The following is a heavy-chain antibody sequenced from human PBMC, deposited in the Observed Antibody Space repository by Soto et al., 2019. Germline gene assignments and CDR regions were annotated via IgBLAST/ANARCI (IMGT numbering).Heavy chain of an antibody. CDR2: ISYDGSNK. V-gene: IGHV3-30-3*01. CDR3: ARDGKGYSYDY. Sequence: ESGGGVVQPGRSLRLSCAASGFTFSSYAMHWVRQAPGKGLEWVAVISYDGSNKYYADSVKGRFTISRDNSKNTLYLQMNSLRAEDTAVYYCARDGKGYSYDYWGQGTLVTVSS. J-gene: IGHJ4*02. CDR1: GFTFSSYA. D-gene: IGHD5-18*01.